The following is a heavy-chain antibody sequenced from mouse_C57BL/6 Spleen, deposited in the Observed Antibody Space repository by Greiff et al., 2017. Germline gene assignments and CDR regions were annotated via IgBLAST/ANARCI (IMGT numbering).Heavy chain of an antibody. CDR2: ILPGSGST. D-gene: IGHD1-1*01. CDR1: GYTFTGYW. CDR3: ARRRQVTTVVARGYFDV. Sequence: QVQLKESGAELMKPGASVKLSCKATGYTFTGYWIEWVKQRPGHGLEWIGEILPGSGSTNYNEKFKGKATFTADTSSNTAYMQLRRLTTEDSAIYYCARRRQVTTVVARGYFDVWGTGTTVTVSS. J-gene: IGHJ1*03. V-gene: IGHV1-9*01.